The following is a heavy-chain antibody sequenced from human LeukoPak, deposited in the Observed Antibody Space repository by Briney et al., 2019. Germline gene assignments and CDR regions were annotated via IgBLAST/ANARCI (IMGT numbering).Heavy chain of an antibody. V-gene: IGHV3-49*03. CDR2: IRSKAYGGTS. D-gene: IGHD4-11*01. CDR1: GFTFGDHA. CDR3: TRVSAMTTDLHDY. J-gene: IGHJ4*02. Sequence: GGSLRLSCTASGFTFGDHAVSWFRQAPGKGLEWLGFIRSKAYGGTSEYAASVKGRVLISRADSRSNAYLQMNSLKTEDTAVYYCTRVSAMTTDLHDYWGQGTLVTVSS.